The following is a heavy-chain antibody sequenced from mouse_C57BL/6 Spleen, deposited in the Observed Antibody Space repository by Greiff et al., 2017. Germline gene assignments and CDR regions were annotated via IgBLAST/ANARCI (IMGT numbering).Heavy chain of an antibody. CDR3: ARSRTTVVATHFDY. V-gene: IGHV1-72*01. Sequence: QVQLQQPGAELVKPGASVKLSCKASGYTFTSYWMHWVKQRPGRGLEWIGRIDPNSGGTKYNEKFKGKATLTVDKPSSTAYMQLSSLTSEDSAVYYCARSRTTVVATHFDYWGQGTTLTVSS. CDR1: GYTFTSYW. CDR2: IDPNSGGT. D-gene: IGHD1-1*01. J-gene: IGHJ2*01.